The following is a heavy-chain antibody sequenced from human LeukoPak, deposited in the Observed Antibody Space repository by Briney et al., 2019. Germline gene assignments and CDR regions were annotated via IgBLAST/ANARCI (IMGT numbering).Heavy chain of an antibody. CDR2: IIPILGIA. D-gene: IGHD3-22*01. Sequence: SVKVSCKASGGTFSSYAISWVRQAPGQGLEWMGRIIPILGIANYAQKFQSRVTITADKSTSTAYMELSSVRSEDTAVYYCARGSDEQGYYYDSSGYNYWGQGTLVTVSS. CDR1: GGTFSSYA. CDR3: ARGSDEQGYYYDSSGYNY. V-gene: IGHV1-69*04. J-gene: IGHJ4*02.